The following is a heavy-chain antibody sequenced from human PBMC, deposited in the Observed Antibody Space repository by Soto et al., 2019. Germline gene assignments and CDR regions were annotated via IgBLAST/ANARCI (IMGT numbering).Heavy chain of an antibody. Sequence: QVQLQQWGAGLLKPSETLSLTCAVYGGSFSGYYWSWIRQPPGKGLEWIGEINHSGSTNYNPSLKRRVTISLGPSKNQFSLKLSSVTAADTSVYYCARRRHPLGRGSGSYGYWGQGTLVTVSS. CDR1: GGSFSGYY. J-gene: IGHJ4*02. CDR3: ARRRHPLGRGSGSYGY. CDR2: INHSGST. V-gene: IGHV4-34*01. D-gene: IGHD3-10*01.